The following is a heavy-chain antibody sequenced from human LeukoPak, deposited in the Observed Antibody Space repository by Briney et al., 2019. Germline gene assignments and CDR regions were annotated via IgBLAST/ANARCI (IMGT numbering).Heavy chain of an antibody. CDR3: VRRYYEYNVYDRHFDF. J-gene: IGHJ4*02. V-gene: IGHV3-74*03. CDR1: GFSFSRDW. D-gene: IGHD5/OR15-5a*01. CDR2: ISDDGSIT. Sequence: GALRLFCAASGFSFSRDWMHGVRQAPGRGLVWVSRISDDGSITTYADSVQVRFTISRDNAKSTVFLQMDSLRVEDTAVYFCVRRYYEYNVYDRHFDFWGQGILVTVSS.